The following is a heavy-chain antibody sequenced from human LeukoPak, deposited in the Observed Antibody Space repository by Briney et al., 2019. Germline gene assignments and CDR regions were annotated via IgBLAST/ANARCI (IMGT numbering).Heavy chain of an antibody. D-gene: IGHD1-26*01. V-gene: IGHV1-8*01. CDR1: GYTFTSYD. CDR3: ARVSGSYYYYYYGMDV. Sequence: GASVKVSCKASGYTFTSYDINWVRQATGQGLEWMGWMNPNSGNTGYAQKFQGRVTMTRNTSISTACMELSSLRSEDTAVYYCARVSGSYYYYYYGMDVWGQGTTVTVSS. CDR2: MNPNSGNT. J-gene: IGHJ6*02.